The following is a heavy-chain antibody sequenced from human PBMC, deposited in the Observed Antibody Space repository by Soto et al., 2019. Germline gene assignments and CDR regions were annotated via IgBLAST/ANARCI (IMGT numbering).Heavy chain of an antibody. CDR3: ARDQFDSSGYDYGY. CDR1: GFTFSSFG. J-gene: IGHJ4*02. Sequence: GGSLRLSCAASGFTFSSFGMNWVRQAPGKGLEWVSSISSSNSYIYYADSVKGRFTISRDNAKNSLYLQMNSLRAEDTAVYYCARDQFDSSGYDYGYWGQGTLVTVSS. V-gene: IGHV3-21*01. CDR2: ISSSNSYI. D-gene: IGHD3-22*01.